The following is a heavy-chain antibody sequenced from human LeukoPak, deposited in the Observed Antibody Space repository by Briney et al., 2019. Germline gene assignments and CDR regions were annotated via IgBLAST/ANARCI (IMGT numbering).Heavy chain of an antibody. CDR3: ARDYYALGY. CDR1: GVTVSSDY. D-gene: IGHD3-10*01. Sequence: GGSLRLSCAASGVTVSSDYMSWVRQAPGKGLEWVSYISSSGSTIYYADSVKGRFTISRDNAKNSLYLQMNSLRAEDTAVYYCARDYYALGYWGQGTLVTVSS. CDR2: ISSSGSTI. V-gene: IGHV3-11*04. J-gene: IGHJ4*02.